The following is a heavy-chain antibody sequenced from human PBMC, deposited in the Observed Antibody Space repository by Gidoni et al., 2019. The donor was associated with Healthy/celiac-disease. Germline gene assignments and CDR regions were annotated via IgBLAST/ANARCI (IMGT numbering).Heavy chain of an antibody. Sequence: QVQLQESGPGLVKPSATLSLTCTVSGGSISSYYWSWIRPPPGKGLGWSVYIYNSGNTNHNPSLKSRVTISVDTSKNQFTPRLSFGAEADTAVYYCERGGGGGESSGYYYYYYGMDVWGQGTTVTVSS. V-gene: IGHV4-59*01. J-gene: IGHJ6*02. CDR1: GGSISSYY. CDR3: ERGGGGGESSGYYYYYYGMDV. D-gene: IGHD3-22*01. CDR2: IYNSGNT.